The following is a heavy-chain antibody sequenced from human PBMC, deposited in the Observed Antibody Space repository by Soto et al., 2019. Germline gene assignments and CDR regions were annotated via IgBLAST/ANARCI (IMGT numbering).Heavy chain of an antibody. V-gene: IGHV3-48*01. CDR1: GFTFSRYS. D-gene: IGHD6-13*01. J-gene: IGHJ3*02. Sequence: PGGSLRLSCAASGFTFSRYSMNWVRQAPGKGLEWVSYISSSSSTIYYADSVKGRFTISRDNAKNSLYLQMNSLRAEDTAVYYCARDGGDSSSWYFAFDIWGQGTMVTVSS. CDR3: ARDGGDSSSWYFAFDI. CDR2: ISSSSSTI.